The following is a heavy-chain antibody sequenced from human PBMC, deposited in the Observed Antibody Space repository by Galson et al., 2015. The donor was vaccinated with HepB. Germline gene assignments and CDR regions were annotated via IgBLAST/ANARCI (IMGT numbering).Heavy chain of an antibody. CDR2: ISGYNGNT. J-gene: IGHJ6*02. CDR1: GYAFTSYG. V-gene: IGHV1-18*04. D-gene: IGHD3-9*01. Sequence: SVKVSCKASGYAFTSYGISWVRQAPGQGLEWLGWISGYNGNTEYAQKFQGRVTMTTDTSTSTAYMELSSLRSDNTAVYYCVRDVLRYFDWLFPTYYYYGMDVWGQGTTVTVSS. CDR3: VRDVLRYFDWLFPTYYYYGMDV.